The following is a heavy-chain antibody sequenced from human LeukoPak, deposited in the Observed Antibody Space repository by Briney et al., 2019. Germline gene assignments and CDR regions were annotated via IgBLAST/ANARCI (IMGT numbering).Heavy chain of an antibody. CDR2: IRYDGIKK. CDR1: GFTFSSYG. J-gene: IGHJ6*03. D-gene: IGHD5-24*01. CDR3: ARDPWWLQGDYSYYYMDV. V-gene: IGHV3-30*02. Sequence: GGSLRLSCAASGFTFSSYGMHWVRQAPGKGLEWVAFIRYDGIKKYYADSVKGRFTISRDNSKNTLYLQMNSLRAEDTGVYYCARDPWWLQGDYSYYYMDVWGKGTTVTVSS.